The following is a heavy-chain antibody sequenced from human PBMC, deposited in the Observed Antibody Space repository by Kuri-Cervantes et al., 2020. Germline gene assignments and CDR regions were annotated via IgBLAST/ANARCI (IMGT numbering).Heavy chain of an antibody. V-gene: IGHV3-9*01. CDR1: GFTFDDYA. CDR2: ISWNSSTI. D-gene: IGHD3-22*01. CDR3: ARDLYDSSGYAALDY. J-gene: IGHJ4*02. Sequence: GGSLRLSCAASGFTFDDYAMHWVRQAPGKGLEWVSGISWNSSTIYYADSVKGRFTISRDNAKNSLYLQMNSLRDEDTAVYYCARDLYDSSGYAALDYWGQGTLVTVSS.